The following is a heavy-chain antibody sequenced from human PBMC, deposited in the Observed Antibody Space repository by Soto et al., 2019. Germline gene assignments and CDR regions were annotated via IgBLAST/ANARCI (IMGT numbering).Heavy chain of an antibody. J-gene: IGHJ5*02. V-gene: IGHV3-23*01. Sequence: EVVLLQSGGDLVQPGGSLRLSCAASGFPFSGYAMSWVRQAPGKGLEWVSGISNSGGSTFYADSVKGRFTISRDNSEKTLYLQMNSLKAEDTAVYFCARDQAGGWISHGYDQWGQGSRVVVSA. CDR3: ARDQAGGWISHGYDQ. CDR2: ISNSGGST. CDR1: GFPFSGYA. D-gene: IGHD5-12*01.